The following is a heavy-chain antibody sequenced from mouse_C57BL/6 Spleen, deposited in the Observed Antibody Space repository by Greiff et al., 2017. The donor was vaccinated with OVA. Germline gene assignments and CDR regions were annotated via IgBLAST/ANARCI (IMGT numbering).Heavy chain of an antibody. CDR2: IYPGSGST. D-gene: IGHD1-1*01. CDR3: ARFYYGSSSWYFDV. Sequence: VKLQQPGAELVKPGASVKMSCKASGYTFTSYWITWVKQRPGQGLEWIGDIYPGSGSTNYNEKFKSKATLTVDTSSSTAYMQLSSLTSEDSAVYYCARFYYGSSSWYFDVWGTGTTVTVSS. CDR1: GYTFTSYW. J-gene: IGHJ1*03. V-gene: IGHV1-55*01.